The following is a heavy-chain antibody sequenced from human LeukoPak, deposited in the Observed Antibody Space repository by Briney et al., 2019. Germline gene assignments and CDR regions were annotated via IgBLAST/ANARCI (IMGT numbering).Heavy chain of an antibody. V-gene: IGHV1-2*02. CDR2: INPNSGGT. CDR1: GYTFTGYY. D-gene: IGHD2-15*01. CDR3: ASALYCSGGSCYDY. J-gene: IGHJ4*02. Sequence: ASVKVSCKASGYTFTGYYMHWVRQAPGQGLEWMGWINPNSGGTNYAQKFQGRVTMTRDTSISTAYMELSRLRSDDTAVYYRASALYCSGGSCYDYWGQGTLVTVSS.